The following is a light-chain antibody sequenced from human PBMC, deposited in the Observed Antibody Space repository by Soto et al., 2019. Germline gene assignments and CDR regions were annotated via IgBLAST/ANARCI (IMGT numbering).Light chain of an antibody. V-gene: IGKV1-27*01. CDR3: QKYNSAPLT. J-gene: IGKJ4*01. CDR2: ATS. CDR1: QGIAPY. Sequence: DIQMTQSPSSLSAYVEDRVTITCRASQGIAPYLAWFQQKPGKVPKLLIYATSTLQSGVPSRFSGSGSGTDFTLTINSLQPEDVGTYYCQKYNSAPLTFGGGTKVDIK.